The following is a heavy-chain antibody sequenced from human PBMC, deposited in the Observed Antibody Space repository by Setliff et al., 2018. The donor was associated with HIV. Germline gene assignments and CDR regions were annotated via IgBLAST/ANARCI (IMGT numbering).Heavy chain of an antibody. Sequence: GGSLRLSCAASGFTFSNSWMTWVRQAPGKELAWVGRIKTKTQRGTTDYAAPARGRFSISRDDSNNTLYLQINSLNIQDTAVYFCAPIPRNTDCFSGTFYYYRDVWGKGTTVTVSS. CDR2: IKTKTQRGTT. CDR1: GFTFSNSW. D-gene: IGHD2-2*02. CDR3: APIPRNTDCFSGTFYYYRDV. V-gene: IGHV3-15*01. J-gene: IGHJ6*03.